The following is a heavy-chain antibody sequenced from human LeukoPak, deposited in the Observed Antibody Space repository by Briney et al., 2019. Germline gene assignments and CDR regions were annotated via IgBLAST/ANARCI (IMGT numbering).Heavy chain of an antibody. D-gene: IGHD3-9*01. CDR3: ARESQNWLDNWFDP. CDR1: GGSISSHY. Sequence: SETLSLTCTVSGGSISSHYWSWLRQPPGKGLEWIGYIYYSGSTNYNPSLKSRVTISVDTSKNQFSLKLSSVTAANTAVYYCARESQNWLDNWFDPWGQGTLVTVSS. V-gene: IGHV4-59*11. CDR2: IYYSGST. J-gene: IGHJ5*02.